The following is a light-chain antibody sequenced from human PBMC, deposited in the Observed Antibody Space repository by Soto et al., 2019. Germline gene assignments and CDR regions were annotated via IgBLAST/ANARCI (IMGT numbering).Light chain of an antibody. J-gene: IGLJ1*01. CDR3: SSYTSSSTLYV. Sequence: QSALTQPASVSGSPGQSITISCTGTSNDVGGYNYVSWYQHHPGKAPKLMIYAVSNRPSGVSNRFSGSKSGNTASLTISGLQTEDEADYYCSSYTSSSTLYVFGTGTKVTVL. CDR1: SNDVGGYNY. V-gene: IGLV2-14*03. CDR2: AVS.